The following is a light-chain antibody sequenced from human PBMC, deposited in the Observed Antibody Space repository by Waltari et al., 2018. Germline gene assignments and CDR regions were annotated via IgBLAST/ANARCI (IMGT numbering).Light chain of an antibody. V-gene: IGLV4-69*01. CDR3: QTGGHGTWV. J-gene: IGLJ3*02. Sequence: QLVLTQSPSASASLGASVKLTGTLSSGHSSNVIAWLPQQSEKGPRYLMKVNSDGSHSKGDEIPDRFSGSSSGAERYLTISSLQSEDEADYYCQTGGHGTWVFGGGTKLTVL. CDR1: SGHSSNV. CDR2: VNSDGSH.